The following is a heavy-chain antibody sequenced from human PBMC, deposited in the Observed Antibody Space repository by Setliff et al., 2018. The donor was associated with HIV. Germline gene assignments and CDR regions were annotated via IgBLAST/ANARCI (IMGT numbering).Heavy chain of an antibody. J-gene: IGHJ1*01. CDR3: AKNRPMFQH. CDR2: ITGSGGST. CDR1: GFSFSKYA. V-gene: IGHV3-23*01. Sequence: GGSLRLSCSGSGFSFSKYAMSWVRQAPGKGLEWVSSITGSGGSTYYADSVKGRFTISRDNSKTTLYLQMNSLRAEDTAVYYCAKNRPMFQHWGQGTLVTVSS.